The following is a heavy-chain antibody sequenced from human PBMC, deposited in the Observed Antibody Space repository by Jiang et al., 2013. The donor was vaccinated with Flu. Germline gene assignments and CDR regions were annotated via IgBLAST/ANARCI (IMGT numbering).Heavy chain of an antibody. Sequence: SGAEVKKPGSSVKVSCKASGGTFSSYAISWVRQAPGQGLEWMGGIIPIFGTANYAQKFQGRVTITADKSTSTAYMELSSLRSEDTAVYYCARDDFWSGYYTGGDYYYYYGMDVWGQGTTVTVSS. V-gene: IGHV1-69*06. J-gene: IGHJ6*02. CDR2: IIPIFGTA. CDR3: ARDDFWSGYYTGGDYYYYYGMDV. D-gene: IGHD3-3*01. CDR1: GGTFSSYA.